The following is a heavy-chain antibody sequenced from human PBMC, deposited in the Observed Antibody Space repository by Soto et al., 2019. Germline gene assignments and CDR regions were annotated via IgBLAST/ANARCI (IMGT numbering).Heavy chain of an antibody. Sequence: EVQLLESGGGLVQPGGSLRLSCAASGFTFSSYAMSWVRQAPGKGLEWVSAISGSGGSTYYADSVKGRFTISRDNSKNSLYLQMNSLRAEDTAVYYCAKDPTITIFSYGMDVWGQGTTVTVSS. CDR2: ISGSGGST. CDR3: AKDPTITIFSYGMDV. CDR1: GFTFSSYA. D-gene: IGHD3-9*01. J-gene: IGHJ6*02. V-gene: IGHV3-23*01.